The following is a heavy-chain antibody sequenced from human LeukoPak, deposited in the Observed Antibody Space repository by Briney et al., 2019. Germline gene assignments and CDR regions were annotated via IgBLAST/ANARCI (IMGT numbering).Heavy chain of an antibody. CDR1: GGSISSSSYY. Sequence: SETLSLTCTVSGGSISSSSYYWGWIRQPPGKGLEWIGSIYYSGSTYYNPSLKSRVTISVDTSKNQFSLKLSSVTAADTAVYYCARDFDGIAAAGGFDYWGQGTLVTVSS. D-gene: IGHD6-13*01. V-gene: IGHV4-39*07. CDR2: IYYSGST. J-gene: IGHJ4*02. CDR3: ARDFDGIAAAGGFDY.